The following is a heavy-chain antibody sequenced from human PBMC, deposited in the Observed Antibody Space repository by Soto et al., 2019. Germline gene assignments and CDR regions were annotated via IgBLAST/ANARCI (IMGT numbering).Heavy chain of an antibody. CDR3: ARESEDLTSNFDY. Sequence: GGSLRLSCTVSGVTFSNYAMNWVRQAPGKGLEWVSSISSTTNYIYYGDSMKGRFTISRDDAKNSLYLEMNSLRAEDTAVYYCARESEDLTSNFDYWGQGTLVTVSS. CDR2: ISSTTNYI. V-gene: IGHV3-21*06. J-gene: IGHJ4*02. CDR1: GVTFSNYA.